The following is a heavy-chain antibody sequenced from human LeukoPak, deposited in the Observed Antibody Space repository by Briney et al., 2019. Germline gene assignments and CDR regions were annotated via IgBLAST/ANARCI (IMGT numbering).Heavy chain of an antibody. V-gene: IGHV3-30*18. Sequence: GRSLRLSCAASGFTLSSYGMHWVRQAPGKGLEWVAIISYDGTNKYYTDSVKGRFTISRDNSKNTLYLQMNSLRAEDTAVYYCAKDASPLRYFDWYFDLWGRGTLVTVSS. D-gene: IGHD3-9*01. CDR3: AKDASPLRYFDWYFDL. CDR2: ISYDGTNK. CDR1: GFTLSSYG. J-gene: IGHJ2*01.